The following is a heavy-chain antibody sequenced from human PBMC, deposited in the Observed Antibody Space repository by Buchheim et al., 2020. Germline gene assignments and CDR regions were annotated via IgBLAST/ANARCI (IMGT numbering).Heavy chain of an antibody. Sequence: QVQLVQSGAEVKKPGASVKVSCKASGYTFTGYYMHWVRQAPGQGLEWMGWINPNSGGTNYAQKFQGWVTMTRATSITTVYMELSRLRSDDTAVYYCARDSRYCSGGSCYLPYYGMDVWGQGTT. V-gene: IGHV1-2*04. CDR2: INPNSGGT. D-gene: IGHD2-15*01. CDR3: ARDSRYCSGGSCYLPYYGMDV. J-gene: IGHJ6*02. CDR1: GYTFTGYY.